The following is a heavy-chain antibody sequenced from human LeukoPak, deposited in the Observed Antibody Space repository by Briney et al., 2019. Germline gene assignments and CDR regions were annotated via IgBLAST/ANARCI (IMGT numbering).Heavy chain of an antibody. CDR1: GDSVSSNSAT. D-gene: IGHD6-19*01. Sequence: SQTLSLTCAISGDSVSSNSATWNWIRQSPSRGLEWLGRTYYRSKWSTNYALSVRSRITINPDTSKNQFSLHLNSVPPEDTAMYYCARGDQWLDPWGQGALVTVSS. J-gene: IGHJ5*02. V-gene: IGHV6-1*01. CDR2: TYYRSKWST. CDR3: ARGDQWLDP.